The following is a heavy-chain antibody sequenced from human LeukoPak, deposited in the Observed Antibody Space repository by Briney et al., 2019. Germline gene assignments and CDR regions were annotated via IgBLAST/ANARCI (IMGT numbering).Heavy chain of an antibody. Sequence: TGRSLRLSCAASGFTFTNYGMHWVRQAPGKGLEWVAVIWYDGSNKYSADSVKGRFTISRDNSKNTLYLQMNSLRAEDTAVYYCAKEYFPADQYYYYNMDVWGQGTTVTVSS. CDR3: AKEYFPADQYYYYNMDV. CDR2: IWYDGSNK. CDR1: GFTFTNYG. V-gene: IGHV3-33*06. D-gene: IGHD2-8*01. J-gene: IGHJ6*02.